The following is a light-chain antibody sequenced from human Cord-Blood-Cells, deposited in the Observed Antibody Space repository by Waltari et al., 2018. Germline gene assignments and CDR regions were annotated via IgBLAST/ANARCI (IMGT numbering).Light chain of an antibody. V-gene: IGKV2-28*01. CDR2: LGS. CDR1: QSLLHSNGYNY. CDR3: MQALQTPPT. J-gene: IGKJ1*01. Sequence: DIVMTQSPLSLPVTPGEPASISCRSSQSLLHSNGYNYLDWYLQKPGQSPQLLIYLGSNRASGVHDRFSGSGSGTDFTLKSSRVEAEDVGVYYCMQALQTPPTFGQGTKVEIK.